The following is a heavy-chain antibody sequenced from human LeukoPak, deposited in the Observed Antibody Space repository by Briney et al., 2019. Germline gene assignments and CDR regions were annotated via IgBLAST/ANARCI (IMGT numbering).Heavy chain of an antibody. Sequence: GGSLRLSCAASGFTFSDYYMSWIRQAPGKGLEWVSRISWDDRTNYVASVKGRFTISRDNSKNSLYLQMTTLRTEDTALYFCAKDLSQHYDSSGILDSWGQGTLVTVSS. CDR3: AKDLSQHYDSSGILDS. CDR2: ISWDDRT. J-gene: IGHJ4*02. D-gene: IGHD3-22*01. CDR1: GFTFSDYY. V-gene: IGHV3-43*01.